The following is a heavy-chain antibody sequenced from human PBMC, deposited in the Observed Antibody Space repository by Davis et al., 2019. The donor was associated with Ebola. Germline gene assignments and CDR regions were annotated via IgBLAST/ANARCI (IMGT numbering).Heavy chain of an antibody. J-gene: IGHJ4*02. CDR3: ARGGDSGSLGDY. Sequence: GGSLRLSCAASGFTFSSYWMHWVRQAPGKGLEWVSVIYRTGSSYYGDSVKGRFTISRDNSKNMVYLQMNSLRAEDTAVYYCARGGDSGSLGDYWGQGTLVTVSS. D-gene: IGHD1-26*01. CDR1: GFTFSSYW. CDR2: IYRTGSS. V-gene: IGHV3-53*01.